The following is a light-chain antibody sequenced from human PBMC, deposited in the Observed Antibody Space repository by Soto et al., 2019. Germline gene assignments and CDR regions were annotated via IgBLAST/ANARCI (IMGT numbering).Light chain of an antibody. CDR1: QSISNS. Sequence: DIQMTQSPSSLSASVGDRVTITCRASQSISNSLNWYQQKFGETPKLLMYAASNLQGGVPSRFSGSGSGTDFTLTISSLQPEDFATYYCQQYYSSPYTFGQGTKLEV. CDR2: AAS. V-gene: IGKV1-39*01. J-gene: IGKJ2*01. CDR3: QQYYSSPYT.